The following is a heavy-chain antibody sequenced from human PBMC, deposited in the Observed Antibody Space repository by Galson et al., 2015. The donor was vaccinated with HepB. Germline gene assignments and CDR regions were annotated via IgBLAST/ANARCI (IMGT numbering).Heavy chain of an antibody. Sequence: LRLSCAASGFTFSSYGTHWVRQAPGKGLEWVAVIWYDGSNKYYADSVKGRFTISRDNSKNTLYLQMNSLRAEDTAVYYCARVHYYYGSGSPMDVWGKGTTVAVSS. CDR2: IWYDGSNK. V-gene: IGHV3-33*01. CDR3: ARVHYYYGSGSPMDV. CDR1: GFTFSSYG. D-gene: IGHD3-10*01. J-gene: IGHJ6*04.